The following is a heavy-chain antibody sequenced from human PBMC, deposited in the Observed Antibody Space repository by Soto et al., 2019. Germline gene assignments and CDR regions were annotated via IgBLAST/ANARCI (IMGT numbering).Heavy chain of an antibody. CDR1: GFPFPQYW. Sequence: VHLVESGGGLVQPGGSLRVSCAASGFPFPQYWMSWVRQAPGKGLEWVANINEDGSEKYYVDSVRGRFTISRDNAKNSVDRQMNSLRAEDTAVYYCARASSGSGWYGEDAFDLWGQGTMVTVSS. D-gene: IGHD6-19*01. CDR3: ARASSGSGWYGEDAFDL. CDR2: INEDGSEK. J-gene: IGHJ3*01. V-gene: IGHV3-7*01.